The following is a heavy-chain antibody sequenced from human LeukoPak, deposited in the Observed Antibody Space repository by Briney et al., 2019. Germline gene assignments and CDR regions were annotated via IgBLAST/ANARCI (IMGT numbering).Heavy chain of an antibody. J-gene: IGHJ4*02. CDR2: ISWNSGSI. D-gene: IGHD6-19*01. V-gene: IGHV3-9*03. CDR3: AKDIASYSSGCFDY. CDR1: GFTFDDCA. Sequence: GRSLRLSCAASGFTFDDCAMHWVRQAPGKGLEWVSGISWNSGSIGYADSVKGRFTISRDNAKNSLYLQMNSLRAEDMALYYCAKDIASYSSGCFDYWGQGTLVTVSS.